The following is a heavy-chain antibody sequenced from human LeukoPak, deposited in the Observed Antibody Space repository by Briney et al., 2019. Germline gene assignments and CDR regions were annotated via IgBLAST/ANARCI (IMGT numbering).Heavy chain of an antibody. CDR1: GYSFTNHY. Sequence: GESLKISCKGSGYSFTNHYIGWVRLMPGRGLEWMGIIYPGDSDTRYSPSIQGQVTISADKSISTAYLQWSSLKASDTAMYYCARRGYGSGNYYYPNWGQGTLVTVSS. D-gene: IGHD3-10*01. J-gene: IGHJ4*02. V-gene: IGHV5-51*01. CDR3: ARRGYGSGNYYYPN. CDR2: IYPGDSDT.